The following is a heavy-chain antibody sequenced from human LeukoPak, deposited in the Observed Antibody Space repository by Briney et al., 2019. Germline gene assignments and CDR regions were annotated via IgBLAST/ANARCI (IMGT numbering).Heavy chain of an antibody. CDR1: GFTFSSYG. Sequence: PGGSLRLSCAASGFTFSSYGMSWARQAPGKGPQWVSAITGSGGTTYYADSVKGRFTISRDNSKNTLYLQMNSLRAEDTAVYYCAKIQGYFDYWGQGNLVTVSS. CDR3: AKIQGYFDY. CDR2: ITGSGGTT. V-gene: IGHV3-23*01. J-gene: IGHJ4*02.